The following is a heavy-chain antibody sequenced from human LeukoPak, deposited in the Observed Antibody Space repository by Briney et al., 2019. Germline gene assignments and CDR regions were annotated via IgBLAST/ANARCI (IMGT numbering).Heavy chain of an antibody. D-gene: IGHD3-10*01. CDR1: GFTFSDSF. V-gene: IGHV3-11*01. CDR2: ISSRSRTT. Sequence: GGSLRLSCEASGFTFSDSFMSWIRQAPGKGLAWIAYISSRSRTTHYADSVKGRFTISRDNAKNSLYLQMNSLRAEDTAVYYCARVLDGSGSYYPVDYWGQGTLVTVSS. J-gene: IGHJ4*02. CDR3: ARVLDGSGSYYPVDY.